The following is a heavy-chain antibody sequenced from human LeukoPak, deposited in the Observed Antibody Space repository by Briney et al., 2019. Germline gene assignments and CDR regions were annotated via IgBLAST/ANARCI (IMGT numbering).Heavy chain of an antibody. CDR3: TRLDSGSFRFDY. D-gene: IGHD1-26*01. CDR1: GFSLSGSA. CDR2: IKDKVNNYAT. J-gene: IGHJ4*02. Sequence: PGGSLRLSCAASGFSLSGSAMHWVRQAPGKGLEWVGRIKDKVNNYATAYAASVKGRFTISRDDSKNTAYLQMNSLKTDDTAVNYCTRLDSGSFRFDYWGQGSLVTVSS. V-gene: IGHV3-73*01.